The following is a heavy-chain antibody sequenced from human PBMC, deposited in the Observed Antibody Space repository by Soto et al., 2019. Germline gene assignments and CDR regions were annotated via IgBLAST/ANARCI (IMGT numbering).Heavy chain of an antibody. V-gene: IGHV4-59*02. CDR2: IYYSGNT. J-gene: IGHJ5*02. D-gene: IGHD2-2*01. CDR3: ARGFCGTNSCHNWFAP. Sequence: PSETLSLTCTVSGGSVTSYYWSWIRQPPGKGLEWIGYIYYSGNTNYNPSLKSRVTISVDTSKNQFSLKLSSVTAADTAVYYCARGFCGTNSCHNWFAPWGPGTLVTVSS. CDR1: GGSVTSYY.